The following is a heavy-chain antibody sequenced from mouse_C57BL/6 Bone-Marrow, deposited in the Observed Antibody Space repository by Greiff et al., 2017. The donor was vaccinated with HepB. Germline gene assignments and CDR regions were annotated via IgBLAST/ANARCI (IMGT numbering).Heavy chain of an antibody. J-gene: IGHJ3*01. D-gene: IGHD2-4*01. Sequence: EVQLQQSGPVLVKPGASVKMSCKASGYTFTDYYMNWVKQSHGKSLEWIGVINPYNGGTSYNQKFKGKATLTVDNSSTTAYMELNSLTSEDSAVYCCARYYDYAWFAYWGQGTLVTVSA. CDR3: ARYYDYAWFAY. V-gene: IGHV1-19*01. CDR1: GYTFTDYY. CDR2: INPYNGGT.